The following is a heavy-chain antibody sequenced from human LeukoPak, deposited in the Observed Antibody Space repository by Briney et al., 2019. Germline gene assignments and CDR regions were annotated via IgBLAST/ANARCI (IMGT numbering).Heavy chain of an antibody. V-gene: IGHV3-33*01. CDR2: IWYDGSKK. Sequence: RGTYVRLSCAASGFTFSGYGMHWARQAPGKGLEWVAVIWYDGSKKYYADSVKGRFTISRDNSKNTLYLQMNSLRAEDTAVYYCARRDGDNDRGFDYWGQGTIVSVSS. J-gene: IGHJ4*02. CDR3: ARRDGDNDRGFDY. CDR1: GFTFSGYG. D-gene: IGHD4-17*01.